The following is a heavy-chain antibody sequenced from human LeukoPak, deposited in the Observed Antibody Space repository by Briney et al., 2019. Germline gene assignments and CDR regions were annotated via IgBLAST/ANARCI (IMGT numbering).Heavy chain of an antibody. CDR3: ARGGRLLTMVRGVISTDY. D-gene: IGHD3-10*01. Sequence: ASVKVSCKASGYTFTSYAMNWVRQAPGQGLEWMGWINTNTGNPTYAQGFTGRFVFSLDTSVSTAYLQISSLKAEDTVVYYCARGGRLLTMVRGVISTDYWGQGTLVTVSS. V-gene: IGHV7-4-1*02. CDR2: INTNTGNP. J-gene: IGHJ4*02. CDR1: GYTFTSYA.